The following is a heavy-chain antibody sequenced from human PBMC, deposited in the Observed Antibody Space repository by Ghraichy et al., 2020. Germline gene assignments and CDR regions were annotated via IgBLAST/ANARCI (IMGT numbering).Heavy chain of an antibody. J-gene: IGHJ4*02. V-gene: IGHV4-39*01. CDR3: ARRARTHFDY. CDR1: GGSISCSGYY. Sequence: SETLSLTCTVSGGSISCSGYYWDWIRQPPGKGLEWIGSMYYGGSTYYNPSLKSRVTLSVDTSKNEFSLKLSSVTASDTAVYYCARRARTHFDYWGQGILVTVSS. CDR2: MYYGGST.